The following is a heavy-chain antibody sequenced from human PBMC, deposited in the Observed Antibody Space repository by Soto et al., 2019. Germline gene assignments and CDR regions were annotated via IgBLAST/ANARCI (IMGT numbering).Heavy chain of an antibody. J-gene: IGHJ5*02. V-gene: IGHV5-51*01. CDR3: ARLFSADGYNWLDP. Sequence: GESLKISCKGSGYSFANYWIGWVRQMPGKGLEWMGIIYPGDSDTRYSPSFQGQVTISADKSISTAYLQWSSLKASDTAMYYCARLFSADGYNWLDPWGQGTLVTVSS. CDR2: IYPGDSDT. CDR1: GYSFANYW.